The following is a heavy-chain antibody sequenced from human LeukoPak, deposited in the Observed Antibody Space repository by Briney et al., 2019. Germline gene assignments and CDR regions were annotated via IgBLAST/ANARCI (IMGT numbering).Heavy chain of an antibody. CDR1: GFTFSSYW. Sequence: GGSLRLSCVASGFTFSSYWMNWVRQAPGKGLEWVANIKQDGSEKYYVDSVKGRFTISRDNAKNSLYLQMNSLRAEDTAVYYCARDLRQRYCSGGSCYKVWGKGTTVTVSS. J-gene: IGHJ6*04. D-gene: IGHD2-15*01. CDR2: IKQDGSEK. CDR3: ARDLRQRYCSGGSCYKV. V-gene: IGHV3-7*01.